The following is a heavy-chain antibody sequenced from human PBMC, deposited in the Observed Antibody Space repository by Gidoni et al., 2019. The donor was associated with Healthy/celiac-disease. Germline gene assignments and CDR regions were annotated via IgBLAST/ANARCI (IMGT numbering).Heavy chain of an antibody. CDR1: GCTFEDYA. CDR3: AKDIFYGDHRGAFDI. D-gene: IGHD4-17*01. CDR2: ISWNSGSI. V-gene: IGHV3-9*01. Sequence: EVQLVEAGGGWVQPGRALRLSCAGAGCTFEDYAMHWVRHAPGKGLEWVSGISWNSGSIGYADSVKGRFTISRDNAKHSLYLQMNSLRAEDTALYYCAKDIFYGDHRGAFDIWGQGTMVTVSS. J-gene: IGHJ3*02.